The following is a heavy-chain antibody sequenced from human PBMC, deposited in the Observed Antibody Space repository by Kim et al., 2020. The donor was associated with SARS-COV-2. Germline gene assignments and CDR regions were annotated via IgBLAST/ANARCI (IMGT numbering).Heavy chain of an antibody. CDR2: ISFTGTT. CDR3: ARGKAGGGYYSSDYSYYMEV. V-gene: IGHV4-59*01. Sequence: SETLSLTCSVSGGSTNTNYWSWIRQAPGKGLAWIGYISFTGTTNYNPSLNSRVIISVDTSKKQFSLKMTSVTAADSAVYYWARGKAGGGYYSSDYSYYMEVWGQGTTDSVPS. J-gene: IGHJ6*03. CDR1: GGSTNTNY. D-gene: IGHD3-3*01.